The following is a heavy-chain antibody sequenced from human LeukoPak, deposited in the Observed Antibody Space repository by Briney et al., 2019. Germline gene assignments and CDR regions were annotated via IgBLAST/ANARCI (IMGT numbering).Heavy chain of an antibody. D-gene: IGHD3-10*01. CDR2: IKQDGSET. CDR1: GYIFSNFW. CDR3: ANLPPPHITMVRGVMGD. V-gene: IGHV3-7*01. Sequence: GGSLRVSCEASGYIFSNFWMTWVRQAPGKGLEWVANIKQDGSETYYVDSVKGRFTISRDNAKNSLYLQMASLRAEDTAVYYCANLPPPHITMVRGVMGDWGQGTLVTVSS. J-gene: IGHJ4*02.